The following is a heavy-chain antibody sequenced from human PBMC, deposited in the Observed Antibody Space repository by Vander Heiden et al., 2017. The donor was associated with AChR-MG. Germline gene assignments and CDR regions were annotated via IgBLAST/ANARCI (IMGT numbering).Heavy chain of an antibody. D-gene: IGHD4-17*01. V-gene: IGHV3-23*01. CDR3: AKDHPDYGDYGSRGYYYYYGMDV. J-gene: IGHJ6*02. CDR1: GFTFSSYA. CDR2: ISGSGGST. Sequence: EVQLLESGGGLVQPGGSLRLSCAASGFTFSSYAMSWVRQAPGKGLEWVSAISGSGGSTYYADSVKGRFTISRDNSKNTLYLQMNSLRAEDTAVYYCAKDHPDYGDYGSRGYYYYYGMDVWGQGTTVTVSS.